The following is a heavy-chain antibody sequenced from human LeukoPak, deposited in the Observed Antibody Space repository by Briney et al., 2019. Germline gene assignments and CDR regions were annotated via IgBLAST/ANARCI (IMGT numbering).Heavy chain of an antibody. J-gene: IGHJ5*02. D-gene: IGHD2-2*01. V-gene: IGHV4-30-4*01. CDR2: MCYSGST. CDR1: GGSISSGDYY. CDR3: ARVSYCSSTSCPNSEGNWFDP. Sequence: SETLSLTCTVSGGSISSGDYYWSWIRQPPGRGLEWIGYMCYSGSTYYNPSLKSRVTISVDTSKNQFSLKLSSVTAADTAVYYCARVSYCSSTSCPNSEGNWFDPWGQGTLVTVSS.